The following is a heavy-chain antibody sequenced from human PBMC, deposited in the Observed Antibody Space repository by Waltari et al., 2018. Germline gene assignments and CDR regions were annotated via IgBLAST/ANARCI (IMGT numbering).Heavy chain of an antibody. CDR2: ILYDGSNK. J-gene: IGHJ3*02. V-gene: IGHV3-30*18. Sequence: QVQLVESGGGVVQPGTSLRLSCVASGFTFNTYAMHWVRQVPGKGLEWLAVILYDGSNKNYADSVKGRFTISRDNSKSTLYLEMNSLRPEDTAVYFCAKFAGGGYIFRSDAFDIWGQGTMLTVSP. CDR3: AKFAGGGYIFRSDAFDI. D-gene: IGHD1-26*01. CDR1: GFTFNTYA.